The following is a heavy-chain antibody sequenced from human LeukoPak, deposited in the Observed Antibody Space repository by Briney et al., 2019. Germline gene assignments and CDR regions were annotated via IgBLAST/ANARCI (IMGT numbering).Heavy chain of an antibody. Sequence: GGSLRHSCAASGFTVSSEYMSWVRQAPGKGLEWVSIIYSGGTTYYADSVKGRFTISRDISKNTVYLQMNNLRAEDTALFYCARALPAASHTSFDYWGQGALVTVSS. V-gene: IGHV3-66*01. J-gene: IGHJ4*02. CDR2: IYSGGTT. CDR3: ARALPAASHTSFDY. CDR1: GFTVSSEY. D-gene: IGHD2-2*01.